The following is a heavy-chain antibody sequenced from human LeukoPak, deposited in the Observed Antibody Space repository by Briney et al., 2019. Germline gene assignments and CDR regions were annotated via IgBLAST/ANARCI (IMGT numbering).Heavy chain of an antibody. V-gene: IGHV3-7*01. Sequence: GGSLRLSCAASGFSFSNSWMSWVRQVPKKGLEWVANIKHDGSEKYYVDSVKGRFTISRDNAKNSLYLQGNSLRADDTSGEYCARDDSGRSYVDYWGQGTLVTVSS. CDR1: GFSFSNSW. CDR3: ARDDSGRSYVDY. J-gene: IGHJ4*02. CDR2: IKHDGSEK. D-gene: IGHD3-16*01.